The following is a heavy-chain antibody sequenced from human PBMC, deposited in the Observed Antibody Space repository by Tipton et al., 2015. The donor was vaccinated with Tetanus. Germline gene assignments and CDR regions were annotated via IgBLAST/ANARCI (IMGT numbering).Heavy chain of an antibody. Sequence: TLSLTCTVSGGSISSSSYYWGWIRQPPGKGLEWIGSIYYSGSTYYNPSLKSRVTISVDTSKNQFSLKLSSVTAADTAVYYCARGPSEQLLSTPGWFDPWGQGTLVTVSS. J-gene: IGHJ5*02. D-gene: IGHD6-13*01. CDR2: IYYSGST. CDR3: ARGPSEQLLSTPGWFDP. CDR1: GGSISSSSYY. V-gene: IGHV4-39*07.